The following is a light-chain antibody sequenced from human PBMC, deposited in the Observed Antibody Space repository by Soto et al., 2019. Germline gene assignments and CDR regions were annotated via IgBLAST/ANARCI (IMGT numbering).Light chain of an antibody. CDR1: RFNIGRNT. J-gene: IGLJ2*01. CDR3: AAWDDSLNGVV. CDR2: SNN. Sequence: QSVLTQPPSASGTPGQRVTISCSGSRFNIGRNTVNWYQQLPGSATKLLIYSNNQRHSGVPDRFSGSRSGTSASLAISGLQSEDEADYYCAAWDDSLNGVVFGGGTKLTVL. V-gene: IGLV1-44*01.